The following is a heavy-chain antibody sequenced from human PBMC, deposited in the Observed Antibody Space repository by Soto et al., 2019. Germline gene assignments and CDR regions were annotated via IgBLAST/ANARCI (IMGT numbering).Heavy chain of an antibody. V-gene: IGHV1-46*01. Sequence: GASVKVSCKACGYTFITCYMHWVRQAPGQGLKWMRIINPSGRSTRYAQKIQGRVTMTRDTTTSTVYMELSSLSPEDTAMYFCVKDRGCGGSYYVYYYGMDVWGQGTTVTVSS. D-gene: IGHD1-26*01. J-gene: IGHJ6*02. CDR1: GYTFITCY. CDR2: INPSGRST. CDR3: VKDRGCGGSYYVYYYGMDV.